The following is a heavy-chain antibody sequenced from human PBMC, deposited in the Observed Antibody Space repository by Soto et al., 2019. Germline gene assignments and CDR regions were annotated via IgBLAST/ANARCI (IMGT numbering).Heavy chain of an antibody. CDR1: GDSVSSNSAA. J-gene: IGHJ6*02. V-gene: IGHV6-1*01. CDR2: TYYRSKWYN. CDR3: ARGLVRGYYYYYYGMDV. D-gene: IGHD2-15*01. Sequence: SQTLSLTCAISGDSVSSNSAAWNWIRQSPSRGLEWLGRTYYRSKWYNDYAVSVKSRITINPDTSKNQFSLQLNSVTPEDTAVYYCARGLVRGYYYYYYGMDVWGRGTTVTVSS.